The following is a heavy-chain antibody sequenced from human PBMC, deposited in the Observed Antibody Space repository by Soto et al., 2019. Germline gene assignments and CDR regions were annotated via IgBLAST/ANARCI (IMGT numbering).Heavy chain of an antibody. D-gene: IGHD6-13*01. CDR1: DFTFSNAW. Sequence: GGSLRLSCASSDFTFSNAWINWVRQAPGKGLEWVGRIKSKTHGGTTDFAAPVKGRFTISRDNAKNSLYLQMNSLRAEDTAVYYCARDSGSPVWGQGTTVTVSS. J-gene: IGHJ6*02. CDR3: ARDSGSPV. V-gene: IGHV3-15*07. CDR2: IKSKTHGGTT.